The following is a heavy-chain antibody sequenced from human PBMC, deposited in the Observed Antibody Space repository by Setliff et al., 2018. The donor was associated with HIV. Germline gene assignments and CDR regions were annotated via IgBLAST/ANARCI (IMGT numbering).Heavy chain of an antibody. CDR3: ARGGAVSADFDS. D-gene: IGHD3-16*01. CDR2: IYYDGRT. J-gene: IGHJ5*01. CDR1: GGSIRTGAYY. V-gene: IGHV4-39*07. Sequence: SETLSPTCTVSGGSIRTGAYYWGWIRQPPGKGLEWIGSIYYDGRTFYKPSVKSRLTISVDTSKNQFSLSLNSVTAADTAVYFCARGGAVSADFDSWGQGTLVTVSS.